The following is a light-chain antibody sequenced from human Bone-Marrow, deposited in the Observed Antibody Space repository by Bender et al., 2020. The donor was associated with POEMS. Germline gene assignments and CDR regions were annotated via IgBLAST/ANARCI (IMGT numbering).Light chain of an antibody. CDR2: KDT. J-gene: IGLJ3*02. V-gene: IGLV3-27*01. CDR3: AAWEDSLNGWV. CDR1: ILAYKY. Sequence: SYELTQASSVSVSPGQTARITCSGDILAYKYARWFQQRPGQAPRLVIYKDTERPSGVPDRFSGSKSGTSASLAISGLQSEDEADYYCAAWEDSLNGWVFGGGTKLTVL.